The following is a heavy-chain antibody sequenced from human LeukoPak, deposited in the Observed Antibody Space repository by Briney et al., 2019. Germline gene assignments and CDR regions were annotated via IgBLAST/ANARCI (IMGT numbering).Heavy chain of an antibody. Sequence: GGSLRLSCAASGFAFSSHAMHWVRQAPGKGLEWVAVISYDENTKYYADSVKGRFTVSRDNSRNTLYLQMNSLRADDTALYYCARDLYSSSSVNWFDPWGQGTLVTVSS. J-gene: IGHJ5*02. CDR1: GFAFSSHA. CDR3: ARDLYSSSSVNWFDP. CDR2: ISYDENTK. V-gene: IGHV3-30*04. D-gene: IGHD6-6*01.